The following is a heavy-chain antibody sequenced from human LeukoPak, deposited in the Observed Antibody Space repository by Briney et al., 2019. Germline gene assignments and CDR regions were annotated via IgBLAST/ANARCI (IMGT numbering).Heavy chain of an antibody. V-gene: IGHV1-18*01. J-gene: IGHJ4*02. Sequence: GASAKVSCKAFGYTFTKEAISWVRQAPGQGLEWMGWISAYNGATKYADKFQDRFTMTTDPDTDTAYMQLRSLRSDDTAVYYCARDDYRYDFWSGYYRGNYFDYWGQGTLVTVSS. CDR1: GYTFTKEA. CDR3: ARDDYRYDFWSGYYRGNYFDY. CDR2: ISAYNGAT. D-gene: IGHD3-3*01.